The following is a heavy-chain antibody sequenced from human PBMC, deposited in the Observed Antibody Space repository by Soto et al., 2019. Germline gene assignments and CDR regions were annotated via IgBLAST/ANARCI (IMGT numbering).Heavy chain of an antibody. D-gene: IGHD3-22*01. CDR3: AREVSRSANYYDSSGYYYNWFDP. Sequence: PSETLSLTCTVSGGSISSGGYYWSWIRQHPGKGLEWIGYIYYSGSTYYNPSLKSRVTISVDTSKNQFSLKLSSVTAADTAVYYCAREVSRSANYYDSSGYYYNWFDPWGQGTLVTV. CDR1: GGSISSGGYY. V-gene: IGHV4-31*03. CDR2: IYYSGST. J-gene: IGHJ5*02.